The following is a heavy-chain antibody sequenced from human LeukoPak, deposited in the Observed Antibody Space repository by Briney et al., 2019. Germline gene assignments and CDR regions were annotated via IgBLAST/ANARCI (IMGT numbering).Heavy chain of an antibody. CDR3: ARGRVVYRSDYYYYYGMDV. Sequence: GGSLRLSCAASGFTFSSYGMHWVRQAPGKGLEWVAVIWYDGSSKYYADSVKGRFTISRDNSKNTLYLQMNSLRAEDTAVYYCARGRVVYRSDYYYYYGMDVWGQGTTVTVSS. J-gene: IGHJ6*02. D-gene: IGHD3-3*01. CDR2: IWYDGSSK. CDR1: GFTFSSYG. V-gene: IGHV3-33*01.